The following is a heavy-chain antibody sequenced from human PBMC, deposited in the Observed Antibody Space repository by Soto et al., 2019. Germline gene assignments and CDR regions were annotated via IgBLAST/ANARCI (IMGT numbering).Heavy chain of an antibody. CDR2: SPHSGSA. CDR1: GGSISSSYW. Sequence: QVQLQESGPGLVKPSGTLSLTCAVSGGSISSSYWWSWVRQPPGKGLEWIGESPHSGSANYNPSPKSRATRSVDKSKNRSALKLSSVTAADTPVYYCARSPLDGESWYFDRWCRGTLVTVSS. J-gene: IGHJ2*01. CDR3: ARSPLDGESWYFDR. V-gene: IGHV4-4*02. D-gene: IGHD3-10*01.